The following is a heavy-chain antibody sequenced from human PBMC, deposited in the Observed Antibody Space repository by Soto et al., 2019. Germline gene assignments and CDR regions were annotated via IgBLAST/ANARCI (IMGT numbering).Heavy chain of an antibody. V-gene: IGHV1-18*01. CDR3: AREGYCSSGSCALDDHEFFGRDC. D-gene: IGHD2-15*01. CDR2: ISTYNDNG. Sequence: QVRLVQSGTEVKKPGASVTVSCNDSGYTFMRYGISWVRQAPGQGLEGMGWISTYNDNGTNAQRIQGRVTMSTDTITSTAYMELRSLKPNDTAVYYCAREGYCSSGSCALDDHEFFGRDCWGQGSTVTVS. J-gene: IGHJ6*02. CDR1: GYTFMRYG.